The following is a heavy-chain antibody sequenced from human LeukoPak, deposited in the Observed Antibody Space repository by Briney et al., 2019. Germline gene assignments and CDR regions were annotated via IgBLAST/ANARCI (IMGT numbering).Heavy chain of an antibody. D-gene: IGHD6-13*01. V-gene: IGHV5-10-1*01. Sequence: GESLKISCKGSGYSFTSYWISWVRQMPGKGLEWMGRIDPSDSYTNYSPSFQAHVTISADKSISTAYLKWSSLKASDTAMYYCARHVSYSSSWYAGHNWFDPWGQGTLVTVSS. J-gene: IGHJ5*02. CDR2: IDPSDSYT. CDR1: GYSFTSYW. CDR3: ARHVSYSSSWYAGHNWFDP.